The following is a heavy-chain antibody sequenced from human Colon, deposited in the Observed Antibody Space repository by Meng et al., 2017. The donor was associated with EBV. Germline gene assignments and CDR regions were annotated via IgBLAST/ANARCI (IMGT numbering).Heavy chain of an antibody. CDR1: GGSISSGTYY. CDR2: IHYSGST. CDR3: ARYVFDSSSLYSNWFDP. Sequence: QVQLQESGPGLVKPSXXRSLTCTVSGGSISSGTYYWGWTRQLPGKGLEWIAYIHYSGSTYYSPSLKSRVTISVDTSKNQLSLKLSSMTAADTAVYYCARYVFDSSSLYSNWFDPWGQGTLVTVSS. J-gene: IGHJ5*02. D-gene: IGHD3-22*01. V-gene: IGHV4-31*03.